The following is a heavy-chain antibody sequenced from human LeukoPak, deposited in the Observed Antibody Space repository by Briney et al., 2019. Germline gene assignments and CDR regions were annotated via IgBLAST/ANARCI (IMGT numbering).Heavy chain of an antibody. V-gene: IGHV4-39*01. CDR1: GGSISSSSYY. CDR3: ATPLRGAQSFDY. CDR2: MYYSGST. J-gene: IGHJ4*02. Sequence: SETLSLTCTVSGGSISSSSYYWGWNRQPPGKGLEWIGSMYYSGSTYYNPSLKSRVTISVDTSKNQFSLNLSSVTAADTAVYYCATPLRGAQSFDYWGQGTLVTVSS.